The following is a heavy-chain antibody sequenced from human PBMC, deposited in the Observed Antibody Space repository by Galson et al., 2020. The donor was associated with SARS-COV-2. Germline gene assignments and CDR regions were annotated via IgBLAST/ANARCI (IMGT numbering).Heavy chain of an antibody. D-gene: IGHD3-3*01. J-gene: IGHJ4*02. CDR1: GVTFTNAW. CDR2: IKSKRDGGTT. V-gene: IGHV3-15*01. CDR3: ITDPGYYADF. Sequence: AGGSLRLSCAASGVTFTNAWMSWVRQAPGKGLEWVGHIKSKRDGGTTDYAAPVKGRFTILRDDSKSTLYLQMNSLRTEDTAVYYCITDPGYYADFWGQGTLVTVSS.